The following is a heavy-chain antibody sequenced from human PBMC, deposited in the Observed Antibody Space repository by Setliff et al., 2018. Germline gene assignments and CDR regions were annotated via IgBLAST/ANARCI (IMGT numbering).Heavy chain of an antibody. CDR3: ARSDYGDYFAWDSYGMDV. CDR1: GYSFTSYW. J-gene: IGHJ6*02. CDR2: IYPGDSDT. Sequence: GESLTLSCKGSGYSFTSYWIAWVRQMPGKGLEWMGIIYPGDSDTRYSPSFQGQVTISADRSTRTAYLQWSSLKASDTAFYYCARSDYGDYFAWDSYGMDVWDQGTTVTVSS. V-gene: IGHV5-51*01. D-gene: IGHD4-17*01.